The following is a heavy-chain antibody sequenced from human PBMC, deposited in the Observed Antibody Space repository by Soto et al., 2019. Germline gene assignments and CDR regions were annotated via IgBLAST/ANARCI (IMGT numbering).Heavy chain of an antibody. CDR2: FDPYDGKT. D-gene: IGHD2-15*01. Sequence: ASVKVFCKASGYTFTSYGITWVRQAPGQGLEWMGGFDPYDGKTNYAQKFQGRVTMTEDTSTDTAYMELSSLRSEDTAVYYCATEDCSGGSCYPTYFDYWGQGTLVTVSS. CDR1: GYTFTSYG. CDR3: ATEDCSGGSCYPTYFDY. J-gene: IGHJ4*02. V-gene: IGHV1-18*01.